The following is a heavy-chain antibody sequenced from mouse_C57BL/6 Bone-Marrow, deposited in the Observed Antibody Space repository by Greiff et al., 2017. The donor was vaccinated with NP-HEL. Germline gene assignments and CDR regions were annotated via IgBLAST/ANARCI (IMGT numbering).Heavy chain of an antibody. CDR2: IRLKSDNYAT. J-gene: IGHJ2*01. CDR3: TGSGMITTIDFDY. D-gene: IGHD2-4*01. CDR1: GFTFSNYW. V-gene: IGHV6-3*01. Sequence: EVMLVESGGGLVQPGGSMKLSCVASGFTFSNYWMNWVRQSPEKGLEWVAQIRLKSDNYATLYAESVKGRFTISRDDSKSSVYLQMNNLRAEDTGIYYCTGSGMITTIDFDYWGQGTTLTVSS.